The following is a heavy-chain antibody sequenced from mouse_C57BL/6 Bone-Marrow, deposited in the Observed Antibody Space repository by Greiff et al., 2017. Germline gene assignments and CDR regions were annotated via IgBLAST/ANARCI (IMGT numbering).Heavy chain of an antibody. J-gene: IGHJ4*01. CDR2: ISTLAYSI. D-gene: IGHD2-5*01. CDR1: VFTFSDYG. CDR3: ARRGAYYSNDDYAMDY. Sequence: EVLLVESGGGLVQPGGSLKLSCAASVFTFSDYGMAWVRQAPRQGPEWVAFISTLAYSIYYADTVTCRFTISRETAKNTLYMEMSSLRSEDTAMYYGARRGAYYSNDDYAMDYWGQGSSVTGSS. V-gene: IGHV5-15*04.